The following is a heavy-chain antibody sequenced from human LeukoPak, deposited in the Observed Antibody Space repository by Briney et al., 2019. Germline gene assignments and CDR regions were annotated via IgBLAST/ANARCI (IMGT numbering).Heavy chain of an antibody. CDR2: INPNSGGT. V-gene: IGHV1-2*04. Sequence: ASVKVSCKASGYTFTGYYMHWVRQAPGQGLEWMGWINPNSGGTNYAQKFQGWVTMTRDTSISTAYMELSRLRSDDTAVYYCARGPEAIYFDWLLPFDYWGQGTLVTVSS. J-gene: IGHJ4*02. CDR3: ARGPEAIYFDWLLPFDY. D-gene: IGHD3-9*01. CDR1: GYTFTGYY.